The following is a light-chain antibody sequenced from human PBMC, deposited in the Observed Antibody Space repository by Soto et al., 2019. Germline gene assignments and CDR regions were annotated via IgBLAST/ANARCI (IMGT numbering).Light chain of an antibody. CDR3: MQALQTPLT. V-gene: IGKV2-28*01. CDR1: QSLLHSNGYSY. J-gene: IGKJ5*01. Sequence: DIVMTQSPLSLPVTPGEPASISCRSSQSLLHSNGYSYFDWYLQKPGQSPQLLIYLGSNRASGVPVRFSGSGSGTDFTLKISRVEAEDVGVYYCMQALQTPLTFGQGTRLEIK. CDR2: LGS.